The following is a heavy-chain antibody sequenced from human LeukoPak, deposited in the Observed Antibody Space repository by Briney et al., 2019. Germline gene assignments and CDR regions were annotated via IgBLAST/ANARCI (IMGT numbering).Heavy chain of an antibody. V-gene: IGHV1-8*01. CDR3: ARRLGYCSSTSCLYYFDY. Sequence: ASVTVSCKASGYTFTSYDINWVRQAPGQGLEWMGWMNPNSGNTGYAQKFQGRVTMTRNTSISTAYMELSSLRSEDTAVYYCARRLGYCSSTSCLYYFDYWGQGTLVTVSS. D-gene: IGHD2-2*01. CDR1: GYTFTSYD. CDR2: MNPNSGNT. J-gene: IGHJ4*02.